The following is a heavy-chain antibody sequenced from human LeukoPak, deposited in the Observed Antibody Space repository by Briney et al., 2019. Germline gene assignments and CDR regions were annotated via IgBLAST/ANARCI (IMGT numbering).Heavy chain of an antibody. CDR1: GDSISSYY. V-gene: IGHV4-59*01. CDR3: ARGIIVGATWGENDNWFDP. D-gene: IGHD1-26*01. CDR2: IYYSGNT. J-gene: IGHJ5*02. Sequence: SQTLSLTCTVSGDSISSYYWSWIRQPPGKGLEWIGYIYYSGNTNYNPSLKSRVTISVDTSKNQFSLKLSSVTAADTAVYYCARGIIVGATWGENDNWFDPWGQGTLVTVSS.